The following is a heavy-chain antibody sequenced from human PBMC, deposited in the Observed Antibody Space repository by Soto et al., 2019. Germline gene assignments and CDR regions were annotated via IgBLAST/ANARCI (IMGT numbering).Heavy chain of an antibody. J-gene: IGHJ4*02. D-gene: IGHD2-8*01. Sequence: SETLSLTCTVSGGSISSGGYYWSWIRQHPGKGLEWIGYIYYSGSTYYNPSLKSRVTISVDTSKNQFSLKLSSVTAADTAVYYCARREANGATLAYFDYWGQGTLVTVSS. CDR3: ARREANGATLAYFDY. CDR1: GGSISSGGYY. V-gene: IGHV4-31*03. CDR2: IYYSGST.